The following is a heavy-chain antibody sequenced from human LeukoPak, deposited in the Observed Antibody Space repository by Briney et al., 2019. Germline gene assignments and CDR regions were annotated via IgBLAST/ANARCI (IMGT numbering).Heavy chain of an antibody. Sequence: PSETLSLTCTVSGGSISSYYWSWIRQPPGKGLEWIGYIYYSGSTNYNPSLKSRVTISVDTSKNQFSLKLSSVTAADTAVYYCATSPRRALANWFDPWGQGILVTVSS. CDR3: ATSPRRALANWFDP. D-gene: IGHD3-3*02. CDR2: IYYSGST. J-gene: IGHJ5*02. CDR1: GGSISSYY. V-gene: IGHV4-59*01.